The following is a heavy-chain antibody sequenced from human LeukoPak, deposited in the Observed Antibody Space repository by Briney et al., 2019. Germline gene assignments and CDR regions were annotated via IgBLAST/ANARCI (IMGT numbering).Heavy chain of an antibody. D-gene: IGHD3-10*01. V-gene: IGHV3-23*01. Sequence: GGSLRLSCAASGFTFSSSGMTWVRQAPGKGLEWVSTITGSVVNTYYADSVKGRFTISRDDPHNTLYLQMNSLRGEDTAVYFCARGGVDYYGSGTYYIMYYFDYWGQGALVTVSS. CDR3: ARGGVDYYGSGTYYIMYYFDY. CDR1: GFTFSSSG. CDR2: ITGSVVNT. J-gene: IGHJ4*02.